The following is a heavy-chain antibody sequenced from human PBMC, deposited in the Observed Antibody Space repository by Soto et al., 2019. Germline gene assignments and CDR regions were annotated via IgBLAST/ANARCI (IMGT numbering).Heavy chain of an antibody. CDR2: IYWSGDE. D-gene: IGHD6-6*01. CDR1: GFSFSTSGVG. Sequence: SGPTLVNPTQTLTLTCSFSGFSFSTSGVGVGWVRQPPGKALEWLALIYWSGDEHYRPSLKSRLTITKDTSKNQVVLIMTNMDPVDTATYYCARGLATLPVFAFDVWGQGTTVTVSS. V-gene: IGHV2-5*01. CDR3: ARGLATLPVFAFDV. J-gene: IGHJ3*01.